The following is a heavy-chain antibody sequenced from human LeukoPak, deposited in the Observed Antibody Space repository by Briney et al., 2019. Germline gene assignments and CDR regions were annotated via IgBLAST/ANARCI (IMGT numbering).Heavy chain of an antibody. CDR2: IIPIFGTA. D-gene: IGHD3-22*01. J-gene: IGHJ4*02. V-gene: IGHV1-69*05. CDR1: GGTFSSYA. CDR3: ARRHYDSSGYSDYFDY. Sequence: ASVKVSCKASGGTFSSYAISWVRQAPGQGLEWMGGIIPIFGTANYAQKFQGRVTITTDESTSTAYMELSSLRSEDTAVYYCARRHYDSSGYSDYFDYWGQETLVTVSS.